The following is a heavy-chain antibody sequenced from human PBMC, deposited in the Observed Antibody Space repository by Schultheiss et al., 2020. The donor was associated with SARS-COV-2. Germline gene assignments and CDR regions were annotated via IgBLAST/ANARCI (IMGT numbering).Heavy chain of an antibody. CDR3: ARGGDCSGGSCYYGMGV. CDR1: GGSISSGGYY. Sequence: SETLSLTCTVSGGSISSGGYYWSWIRQHPGKGLEWIGYIYYSGSTYYNPSLKSRVTISVDTSKNQFSLKLSSVTAADTAVYYCARGGDCSGGSCYYGMGVWGQGTTVTVSS. CDR2: IYYSGST. V-gene: IGHV4-31*03. J-gene: IGHJ6*02. D-gene: IGHD2-15*01.